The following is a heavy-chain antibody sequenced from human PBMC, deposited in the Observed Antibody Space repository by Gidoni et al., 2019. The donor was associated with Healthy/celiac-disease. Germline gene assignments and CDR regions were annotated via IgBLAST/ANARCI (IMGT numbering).Heavy chain of an antibody. V-gene: IGHV4-38-2*01. CDR1: GYSISSGYY. Sequence: QVQLQESGPGLVKPSETLSLTCAVPGYSISSGYYWGWIRQPPGKGLEWIGSIYHSGSTYYNPSLKSRVTISVDTSKNQFSLKLSSVTAADTAVYYCASSWAYSSSSEYFQHWGQGTLVTVSS. CDR2: IYHSGST. CDR3: ASSWAYSSSSEYFQH. J-gene: IGHJ1*01. D-gene: IGHD6-6*01.